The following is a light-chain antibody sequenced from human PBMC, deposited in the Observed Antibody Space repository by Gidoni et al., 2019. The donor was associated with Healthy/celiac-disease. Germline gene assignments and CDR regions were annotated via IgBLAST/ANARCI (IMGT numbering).Light chain of an antibody. CDR2: DAS. V-gene: IGKV3-11*01. CDR1: PSVSSY. CDR3: QQRSNWPPT. Sequence: EIVLTQSPATLSLSPGERATLSCRASPSVSSYLAWYQQKPGQDPGLLIQDASNRATGIPAMFSGSGSGTDFTLTISSLEPEDFAVYYCQQRSNWPPTFGGGTKVEIK. J-gene: IGKJ4*01.